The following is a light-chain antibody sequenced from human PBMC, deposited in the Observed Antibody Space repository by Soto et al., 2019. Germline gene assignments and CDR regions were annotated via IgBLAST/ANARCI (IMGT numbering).Light chain of an antibody. CDR1: QSISNW. CDR2: DAS. Sequence: DIQMTQSPSTLSASVGDRVTITCRASQSISNWLAWYQQKPGKAPKVLIFDASSLQSGVPSRFSGSGSGTEFTLTMNGLQPDDFASYYCHQYSGYAGTFGQGTRVEI. CDR3: HQYSGYAGT. J-gene: IGKJ1*01. V-gene: IGKV1-5*01.